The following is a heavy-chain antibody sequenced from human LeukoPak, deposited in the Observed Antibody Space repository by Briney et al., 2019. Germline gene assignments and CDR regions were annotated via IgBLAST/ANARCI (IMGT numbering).Heavy chain of an antibody. CDR2: IFHSGSS. J-gene: IGHJ5*02. V-gene: IGHV4-59*12. Sequence: SETLSLTCTVSGGSISSYYWSWIRQPSGKGLEWIGYIFHSGSSYYNPSLRSRVTISVDRSRNQFSLRLTSVTAADTAVYYCAREIWFVTAPGSWLDPWGQGTLSPSPQ. CDR1: GGSISSYY. CDR3: AREIWFVTAPGSWLDP. D-gene: IGHD3-10*01.